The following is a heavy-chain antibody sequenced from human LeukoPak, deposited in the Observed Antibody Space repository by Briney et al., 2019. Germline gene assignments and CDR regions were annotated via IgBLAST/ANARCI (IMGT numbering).Heavy chain of an antibody. CDR1: GGSISSYY. J-gene: IGHJ4*02. CDR3: ASRVDTAMVTLDY. D-gene: IGHD5-18*01. Sequence: MSSETLSLTCTVSGGSISSYYWSWIRQPPGKGLEWIGYISYSAITNYNPALKSRVTISIDTSKNQFSLKLSSVTAADTAVYYCASRVDTAMVTLDYWGQGTLVTVSS. CDR2: ISYSAIT. V-gene: IGHV4-59*01.